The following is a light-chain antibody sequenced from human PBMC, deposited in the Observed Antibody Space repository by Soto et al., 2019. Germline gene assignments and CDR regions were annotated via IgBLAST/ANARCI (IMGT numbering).Light chain of an antibody. CDR1: QSVSSN. CDR2: GAS. V-gene: IGKV3-15*01. J-gene: IGKJ1*01. Sequence: EIVMTQSPATLSVSPWERATLSCRASQSVSSNLAWYQQKPGQAPRLLIYGASTRATGIPARFSGSGPGTEFTLTISSLQSEDFAVYYCQQYNNWPPEETFGQGTKVDIK. CDR3: QQYNNWPPEET.